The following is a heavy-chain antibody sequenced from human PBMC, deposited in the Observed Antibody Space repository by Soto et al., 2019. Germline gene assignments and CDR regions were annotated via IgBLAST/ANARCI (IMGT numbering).Heavy chain of an antibody. V-gene: IGHV3-30-3*01. CDR2: ISSGGGDK. J-gene: IGHJ6*04. D-gene: IGHD1-26*01. Sequence: QVQLVESGGGVVQPGRSLSLSCAASGFTFNLYSMHWVRQAPGKGLVWVAVISSGGGDKYYADSVKGRFTISRDNSRTTVYLQVNSLRVEDTAVYYCARGNKGATSGDLGYQYYGRDGWGKGTTVTVSS. CDR1: GFTFNLYS. CDR3: ARGNKGATSGDLGYQYYGRDG.